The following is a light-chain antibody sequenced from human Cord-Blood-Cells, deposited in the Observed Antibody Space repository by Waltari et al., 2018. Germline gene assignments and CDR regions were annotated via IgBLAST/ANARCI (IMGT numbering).Light chain of an antibody. CDR3: SSYTSSSTLGV. J-gene: IGLJ2*01. CDR1: SSDVGGYNY. V-gene: IGLV2-14*01. CDR2: DVS. Sequence: QSALTQPASVSGSPGQSITISCTGTSSDVGGYNYVSWYQQHPGKAPKLMIYDVSNRPSGVSNRVSGSKSGNTASLTSSGLQAEDEADYYCSSYTSSSTLGVFGGGTKLTVL.